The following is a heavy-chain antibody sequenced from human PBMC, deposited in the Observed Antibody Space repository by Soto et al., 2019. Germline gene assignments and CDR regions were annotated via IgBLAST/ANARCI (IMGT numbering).Heavy chain of an antibody. J-gene: IGHJ4*02. D-gene: IGHD3-22*01. CDR1: GYIFATYY. CDR3: AREGAYDDSGYQF. V-gene: IGHV1-46*03. CDR2: INPSSGGT. Sequence: QVQMVQSGAEVKKPGASVKVSCKASGYIFATYYMHWVRQAPGQGLEWVGVINPSSGGTRYAQKFQGRGTVTSDTATTTVYMELSSLRSEDTAVYYCAREGAYDDSGYQFWGQGTLVTVSS.